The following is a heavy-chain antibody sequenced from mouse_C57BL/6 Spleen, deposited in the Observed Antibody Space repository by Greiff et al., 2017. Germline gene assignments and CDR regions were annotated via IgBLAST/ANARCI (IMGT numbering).Heavy chain of an antibody. CDR2: FYPGSGSI. CDR3: ARHEGGIYDGYQAWFAY. V-gene: IGHV1-62-2*01. CDR1: GYTFTEYT. D-gene: IGHD2-3*01. Sequence: VKLQESGAELVKPGASVKLSCKASGYTFTEYTIHWVKQRSGQGLEWIGWFYPGSGSIKYNEKFKDKATLTADKSSSTVYMELSRLTSEDSAVYFCARHEGGIYDGYQAWFAYWGQGTLVTVSA. J-gene: IGHJ3*01.